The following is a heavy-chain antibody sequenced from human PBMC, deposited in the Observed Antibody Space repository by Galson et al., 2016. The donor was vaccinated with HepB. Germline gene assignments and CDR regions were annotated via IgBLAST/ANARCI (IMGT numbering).Heavy chain of an antibody. Sequence: SLRLSCATSGFTFRNYDMHWVRQAPGRGLEWVSGIDPEGDTYYAGSVKGRFTLPRQNTRNSSSLQMNSLRAGDTAVYYCARAPITNYWYFDLWGRGTLVTVSS. CDR2: IDPEGDT. CDR1: GFTFRNYD. CDR3: ARAPITNYWYFDL. J-gene: IGHJ2*01. D-gene: IGHD5-24*01. V-gene: IGHV3-13*01.